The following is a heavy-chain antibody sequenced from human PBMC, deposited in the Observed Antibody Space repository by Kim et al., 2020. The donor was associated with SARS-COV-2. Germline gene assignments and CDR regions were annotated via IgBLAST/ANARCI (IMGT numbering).Heavy chain of an antibody. CDR1: GFTFSSYA. CDR2: IAFDESYQ. D-gene: IGHD5-18*01. V-gene: IGHV3-30*04. Sequence: GGSLRLSCVASGFTFSSYAMHWVRQAPGKGLEWVAVIAFDESYQYYADSVNGRFTVSRDNSKNTLYLEMNSLRPEDTALYYCVRDRARGYRYGSFDYWGQGTLVTVSS. CDR3: VRDRARGYRYGSFDY. J-gene: IGHJ4*02.